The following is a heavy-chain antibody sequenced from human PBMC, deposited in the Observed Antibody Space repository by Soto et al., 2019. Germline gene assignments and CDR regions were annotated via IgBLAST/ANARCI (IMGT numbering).Heavy chain of an antibody. V-gene: IGHV3-21*04. D-gene: IGHD5-18*01. CDR1: GFTFSSYS. CDR3: ARDATRGGYSLYYFDY. CDR2: ISGSGSTI. J-gene: IGHJ4*02. Sequence: GSPRPSCAAPGFTFSSYSVSWVRQAPGKGPEWISSISGSGSTIYYVDSVKGRFTISRDNAKNSLYLQMNSLRAEDTAVYYCARDATRGGYSLYYFDYWGQGTLVTVSS.